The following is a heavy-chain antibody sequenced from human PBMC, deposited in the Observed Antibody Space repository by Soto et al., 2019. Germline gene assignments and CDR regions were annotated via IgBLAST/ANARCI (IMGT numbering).Heavy chain of an antibody. J-gene: IGHJ3*02. D-gene: IGHD2-2*01. CDR2: ISSSGSTI. CDR1: GFTFSSYE. V-gene: IGHV3-48*03. CDR3: ARVACTLLTGRAFDI. Sequence: GGSLRLSCAASGFTFSSYEMNWVRQAPGKGLEWVSYISSSGSTIYYADSVKGRFTISRDNAKNSLYLQMNSLRAEDTAVYYCARVACTLLTGRAFDIWGQGTMVTVSS.